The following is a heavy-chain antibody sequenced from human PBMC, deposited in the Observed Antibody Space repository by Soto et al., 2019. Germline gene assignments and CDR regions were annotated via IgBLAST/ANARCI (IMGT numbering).Heavy chain of an antibody. CDR3: TRQTDAVQWLVVPTDYNFDY. Sequence: EGQLVESGGGLVQPGGSLKLSCAASGFTFGGSAMHWVRQASGKGLEWVGRIRCKTNSYATAYAESVKGRLTISRDDSMNTAYLQMNSLKTEDTAVYFCTRQTDAVQWLVVPTDYNFDYWGQGTLVTVSS. V-gene: IGHV3-73*02. CDR1: GFTFGGSA. J-gene: IGHJ4*02. D-gene: IGHD6-19*01. CDR2: IRCKTNSYAT.